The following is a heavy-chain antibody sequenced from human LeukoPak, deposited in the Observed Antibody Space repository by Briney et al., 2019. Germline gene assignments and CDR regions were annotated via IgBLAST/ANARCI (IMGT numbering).Heavy chain of an antibody. CDR2: IYSGGST. CDR3: ARVSSGWEFDY. V-gene: IGHV3-53*01. CDR1: GFTVSSNY. Sequence: PGGSLTLSCAAAGFTVSSNYMSWVRQAPGKGLEWVSVIYSGGSTYYADSVKGPFTISRDNSKNTLYLQMNSLRAEDTAVYYCARVSSGWEFDYWGQGTLVTVSS. J-gene: IGHJ4*02. D-gene: IGHD6-19*01.